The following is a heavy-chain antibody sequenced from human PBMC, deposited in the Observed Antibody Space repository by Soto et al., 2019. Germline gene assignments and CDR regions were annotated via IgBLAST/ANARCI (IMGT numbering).Heavy chain of an antibody. CDR3: ARGPYCSSTSCYFPYYFDY. D-gene: IGHD2-2*01. CDR2: ISSSSSTI. Sequence: EVQLVESGGGLVQPGGSLILSCAASGFTFSSYSMNWVRQAPGKGLEWVSYISSSSSTIYYADSVKGRFTISRDNAKNSLYLQMNSLRAEDTAVYYCARGPYCSSTSCYFPYYFDYCGQGTLVTVSS. V-gene: IGHV3-48*01. CDR1: GFTFSSYS. J-gene: IGHJ4*02.